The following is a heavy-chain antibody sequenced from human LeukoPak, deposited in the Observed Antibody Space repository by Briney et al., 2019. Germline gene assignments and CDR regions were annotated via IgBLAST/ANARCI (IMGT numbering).Heavy chain of an antibody. CDR1: GFIFSNCW. J-gene: IGHJ3*02. CDR2: IKTDASEK. Sequence: GGSLRLSCETSGFIFSNCWMTWVRQAPGKGLEWVANIKTDASEKYYADSVKGRFTISRDNSKNTLYLQMNSLRAEDTAVYYCSSSLYSRGWSLNSGAFDIWGQGTMVTVSS. D-gene: IGHD6-19*01. V-gene: IGHV3-7*03. CDR3: SSSLYSRGWSLNSGAFDI.